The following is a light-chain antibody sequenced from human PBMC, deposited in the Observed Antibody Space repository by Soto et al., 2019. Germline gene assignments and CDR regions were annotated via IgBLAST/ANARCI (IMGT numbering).Light chain of an antibody. J-gene: IGLJ2*01. CDR1: SSDVGGYNF. V-gene: IGLV2-14*03. CDR2: DVS. CDR3: SSYRSGSTRVV. Sequence: QSALTQPASVSGSPGQSITISCTGTSSDVGGYNFVSWYQQHPGKVPKVMIYDVSKRPSGVSNRFSGSKSGNTASLTISGLQVEDGADYYCSSYRSGSTRVVFGGGTQLTVL.